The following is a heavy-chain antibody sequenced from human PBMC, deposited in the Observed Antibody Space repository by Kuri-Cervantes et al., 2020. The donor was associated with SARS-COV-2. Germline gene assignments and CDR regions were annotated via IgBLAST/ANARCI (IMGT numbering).Heavy chain of an antibody. CDR2: FAPDDGET. J-gene: IGHJ4*02. V-gene: IGHV1-24*01. CDR3: ATTKPVFRLLELLLLPFDY. D-gene: IGHD3-3*01. CDR1: GYSLTELS. Sequence: ASEQVSCKDSGYSLTELSMHWLRQDPGEGREWMGGFAPDDGETNYAQKFQGRVTMTEDTSTDTAYMELSSLSSDDAAVYYCATTKPVFRLLELLLLPFDYWGQGTLVTVSS.